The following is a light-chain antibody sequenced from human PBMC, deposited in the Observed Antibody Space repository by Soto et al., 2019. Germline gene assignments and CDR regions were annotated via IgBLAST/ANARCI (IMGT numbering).Light chain of an antibody. Sequence: SYELTQPPSVSVAPGKTARITCGGNNIGSKSVHGYQQKPGQAPVLVIYYDSDRPSGIPERFSGSKSGNTATRTISWVEAGDEGDYYCQVWDSRSDHVVFGGGTKLTVL. CDR2: YDS. J-gene: IGLJ2*01. V-gene: IGLV3-21*04. CDR1: NIGSKS. CDR3: QVWDSRSDHVV.